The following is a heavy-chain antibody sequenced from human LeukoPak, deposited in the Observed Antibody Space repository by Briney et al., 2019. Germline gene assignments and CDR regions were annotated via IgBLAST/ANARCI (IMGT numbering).Heavy chain of an antibody. D-gene: IGHD1-14*01. J-gene: IGHJ4*02. CDR2: ISAYNGNT. Sequence: ASVKVSCKASGXXXXXXGXXXXXXXPXXXXEWMGWISAYNGNTNYAQKLQGRVTMTTDTSTSTAYMELRSLRSDDTAVYYCARFFPYTYFDYWGQGTLVTVSS. V-gene: IGHV1-18*01. CDR3: ARFFPYTYFDY. CDR1: GXXXXXXG.